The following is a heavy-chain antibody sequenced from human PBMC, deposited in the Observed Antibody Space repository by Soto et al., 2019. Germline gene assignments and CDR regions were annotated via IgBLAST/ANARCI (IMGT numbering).Heavy chain of an antibody. J-gene: IGHJ4*02. CDR2: ISSNGGST. CDR1: GFTFSSYA. CDR3: AKESHVVLPAAPQ. D-gene: IGHD2-2*01. V-gene: IGHV3-64*04. Sequence: GGSLRLSCSASGFTFSSYAMHWVRQAPGKGLEYVSAISSNGGSTYYADSVKGRFTISRDNSKNTLYLQMNSLRAEDTAVYYCAKESHVVLPAAPQWGQRTLVTVSS.